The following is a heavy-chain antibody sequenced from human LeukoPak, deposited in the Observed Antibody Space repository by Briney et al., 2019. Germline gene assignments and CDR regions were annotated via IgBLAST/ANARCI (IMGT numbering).Heavy chain of an antibody. CDR1: GFTFDDYA. D-gene: IGHD5/OR15-5a*01. V-gene: IGHV3-43*02. Sequence: GGSLRLSCAASGFTFDDYAMHWVRQAPGKRLEWVSLISGDGGTTYYADSVRSRFTISRHNSKNSLYLQMNSLRTEDTAFYYCAKDIGERGYSVHWGQGTLVTVSS. CDR3: AKDIGERGYSVH. J-gene: IGHJ4*02. CDR2: ISGDGGTT.